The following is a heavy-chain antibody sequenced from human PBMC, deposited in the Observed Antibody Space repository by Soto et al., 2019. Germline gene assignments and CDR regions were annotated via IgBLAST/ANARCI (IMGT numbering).Heavy chain of an antibody. CDR2: IYWNDDL. J-gene: IGHJ4*02. Sequence: QITLKESGPALVKPTQTLTLTCSFSGFSLTSRGVGVGWIRQPPGKALEWLSIIYWNDDLRYSPHLKNRLTITKDTSKNQVVLTMTDMDPVDTATYYCAHRQEWELLFDYWGQGTLVTVPS. CDR3: AHRQEWELLFDY. D-gene: IGHD1-26*01. CDR1: GFSLTSRGVG. V-gene: IGHV2-5*01.